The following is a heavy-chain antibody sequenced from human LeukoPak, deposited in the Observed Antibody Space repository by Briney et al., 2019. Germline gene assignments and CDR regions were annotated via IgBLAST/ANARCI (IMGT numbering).Heavy chain of an antibody. V-gene: IGHV4-59*01. J-gene: IGHJ6*02. CDR1: GGSISNYC. CDR3: ARDAYDILTGYYDLMDV. CDR2: IYYSGST. Sequence: SETLSLTCTVSGGSISNYCWSWIRQPPGKRLEWIGYIYYSGSTNYNPSLKSRVTISVDTSKNKFSLKLSPVTAADTAVYYCARDAYDILTGYYDLMDVWGQGTTVTVSS. D-gene: IGHD3-9*01.